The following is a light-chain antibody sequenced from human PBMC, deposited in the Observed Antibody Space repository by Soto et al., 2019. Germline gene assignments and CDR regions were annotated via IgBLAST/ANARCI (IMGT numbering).Light chain of an antibody. CDR3: QQSFSTPPT. CDR2: GAS. V-gene: IGKV1-39*01. CDR1: QSISNY. J-gene: IGKJ4*01. Sequence: DIQMTQSPSSLSASLGDRVTITCRASQSISNYLNWFQQEPGKAPKLLIYGASILQSGVPSRFSASGSGTDFTLAISSLQAEDFATYYCQQSFSTPPTFGGGTKVEIK.